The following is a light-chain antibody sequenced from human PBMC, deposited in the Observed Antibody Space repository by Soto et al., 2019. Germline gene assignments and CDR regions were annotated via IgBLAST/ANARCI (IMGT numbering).Light chain of an antibody. V-gene: IGLV1-51*01. Sequence: QSVLTQPPSVSAAPGQKVTISCSGSSSNIGNNYVSWYQQLPGTAPKLLIYDNNKRPSGIPDRFSGSKSGTSATLGITGLQTGDEADYYCGTWDSSLSAVVFGGGTKVXV. CDR3: GTWDSSLSAVV. CDR1: SSNIGNNY. J-gene: IGLJ2*01. CDR2: DNN.